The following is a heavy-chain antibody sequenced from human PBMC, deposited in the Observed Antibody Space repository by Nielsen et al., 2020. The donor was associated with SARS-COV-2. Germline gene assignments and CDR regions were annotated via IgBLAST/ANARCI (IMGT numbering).Heavy chain of an antibody. CDR1: GGTFNSYA. Sequence: SVNVSCTASGGTFNSYAISWVRQAPGQGLEWMGGIIPIFGTANYAQKFQGRVTITADESTSTAYMELSSLRSEDTAVYYCARDPGCGLIFYYWGQGTLVTVSS. J-gene: IGHJ4*02. D-gene: IGHD2-15*01. CDR2: IIPIFGTA. V-gene: IGHV1-69*13. CDR3: ARDPGCGLIFYY.